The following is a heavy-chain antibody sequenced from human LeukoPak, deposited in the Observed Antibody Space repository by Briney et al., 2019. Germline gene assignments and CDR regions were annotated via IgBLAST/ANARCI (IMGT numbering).Heavy chain of an antibody. V-gene: IGHV3-21*01. CDR1: GFTFSSYS. Sequence: PGGSLRDSLAASGFTFSSYSRNWVRQAPGKGLEWASSISSSSSYIYYADSVKGRFTISRDNAKNSLYLQMNSLRAEDTAVYSCARDTAWGQGTLVTVSS. CDR2: ISSSSSYI. CDR3: ARDTA. J-gene: IGHJ5*02.